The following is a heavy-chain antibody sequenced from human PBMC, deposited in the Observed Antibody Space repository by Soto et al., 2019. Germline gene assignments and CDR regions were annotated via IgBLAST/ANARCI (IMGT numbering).Heavy chain of an antibody. Sequence: QVQLQESGPGLVKPSETLSLTCTVSGGSISSYYWSWIRQPPGKGLEWIGYIYYSGSTNYNPSLKSRVTRSVDTSKNQSSLRLSSVTAADTAVYSCARDGWPYYDSAAPYSYVMDVCVQGAKVTVSS. V-gene: IGHV4-59*01. J-gene: IGHJ6*02. CDR1: GGSISSYY. CDR2: IYYSGST. D-gene: IGHD3-22*01. CDR3: ARDGWPYYDSAAPYSYVMDV.